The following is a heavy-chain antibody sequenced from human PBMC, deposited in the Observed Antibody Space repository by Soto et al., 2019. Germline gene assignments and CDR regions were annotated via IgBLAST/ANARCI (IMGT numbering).Heavy chain of an antibody. D-gene: IGHD2-2*01. CDR2: INHSGST. CDR3: ARHFCSSTSCYYYYYYYGMDV. V-gene: IGHV4-34*01. CDR1: GGSFSDYY. Sequence: SETLSLTCAVSGGSFSDYYWSWIRQSPGKGLEWIGEINHSGSTNYNPSLKSRVTISVDTSKNQFSLKLSSVTAADTAVYYCARHFCSSTSCYYYYYYYGMDVWGQGTTVTVSS. J-gene: IGHJ6*02.